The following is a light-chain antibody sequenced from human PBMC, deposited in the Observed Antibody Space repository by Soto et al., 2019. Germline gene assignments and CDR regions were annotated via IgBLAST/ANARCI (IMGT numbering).Light chain of an antibody. CDR3: QQYGSSLPIT. Sequence: EIVLTQSPGTLSLSPGERATLSCRASQNVARNYLAWYQQRPGQAPRLLIYDASTRATGIPDRLSGSGSGTDFTLTISRLEPEDFAVYYCQQYGSSLPITFGQGTRLEIK. J-gene: IGKJ5*01. CDR2: DAS. V-gene: IGKV3-20*01. CDR1: QNVARNY.